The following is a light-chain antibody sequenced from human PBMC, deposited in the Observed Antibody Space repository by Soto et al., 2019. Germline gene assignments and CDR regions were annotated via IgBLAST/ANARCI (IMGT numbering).Light chain of an antibody. V-gene: IGKV1-9*01. CDR1: QVISSY. Sequence: DIQLTQSPSFLSASVGDRVTITCRASQVISSYLAWYQQKPGKAPKLLIYAASTLQSGVPSRFSGSGSGTEFTLTISSLQPEDFATYYCQQLNSYPPRLTFGGGTKVEIK. CDR3: QQLNSYPPRLT. CDR2: AAS. J-gene: IGKJ4*01.